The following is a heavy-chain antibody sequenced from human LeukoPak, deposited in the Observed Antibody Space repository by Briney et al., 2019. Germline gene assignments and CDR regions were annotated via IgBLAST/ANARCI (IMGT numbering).Heavy chain of an antibody. CDR2: IYPGDSDT. CDR3: ATQTRYSSSWDY. CDR1: AYSFTTYW. Sequence: GESLKISCKGSAYSFTTYWIGWVRQMPGKGLGWMGIIYPGDSDTRYSPSFQGQVTISADKPINTAYLHWSSLKASDTAMYYCATQTRYSSSWDYWGQGTLVTVSS. V-gene: IGHV5-51*01. D-gene: IGHD6-13*01. J-gene: IGHJ4*02.